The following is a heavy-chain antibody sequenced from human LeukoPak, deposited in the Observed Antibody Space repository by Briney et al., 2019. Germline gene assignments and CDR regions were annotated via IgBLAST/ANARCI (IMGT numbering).Heavy chain of an antibody. J-gene: IGHJ6*02. V-gene: IGHV1-69*13. D-gene: IGHD2-2*02. CDR1: GGSFDNYA. CDR3: ARAGGGCVRPSCYRGYYAMDV. Sequence: SVKVSCKASGGSFDNYAFTWVRQAPGQELEWMGGIIPVFGTPNYAQKFQGRVTITAGESTSTVYLELSSLRSEDTAVYYCARAGGGCVRPSCYRGYYAMDVWGQGTTVTVSS. CDR2: IIPVFGTP.